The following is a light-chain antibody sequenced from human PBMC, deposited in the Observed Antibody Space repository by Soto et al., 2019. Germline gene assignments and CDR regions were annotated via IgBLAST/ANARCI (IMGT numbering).Light chain of an antibody. J-gene: IGLJ1*01. CDR2: EVT. Sequence: QSVLTQPAPVSGSPGQSITISCTGTNSDLGTYNLVSWYQQHPGKAPKTIIYEVTKRPSGVSKRFSGSKSGNTASLTISGLQAEDEADYYCCSYVGSNIFYVFGTGTKVTVL. CDR3: CSYVGSNIFYV. CDR1: NSDLGTYNL. V-gene: IGLV2-23*02.